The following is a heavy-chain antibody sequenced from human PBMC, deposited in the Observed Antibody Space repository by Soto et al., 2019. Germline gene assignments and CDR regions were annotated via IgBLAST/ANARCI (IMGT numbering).Heavy chain of an antibody. J-gene: IGHJ4*02. V-gene: IGHV3-23*01. CDR1: GFTFTRYS. D-gene: IGHD1-26*01. Sequence: WSLRLSCAASGFTFTRYSMSWVRQAPGKGPEWVSLVDSSGRAYYTDSVKGRFTVSRDNSENTVYLQMNSLRAEDTAVYYCAKWLRSGSYYCDYWGQGTLVTVSS. CDR3: AKWLRSGSYYCDY. CDR2: VDSSGRA.